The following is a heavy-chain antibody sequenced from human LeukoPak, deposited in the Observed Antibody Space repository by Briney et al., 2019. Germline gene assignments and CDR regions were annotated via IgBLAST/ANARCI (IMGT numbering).Heavy chain of an antibody. CDR1: GFTFSSYA. Sequence: GGSLRLSCAASGFTFSSYAIHWVRQAPGKGLEWVAIISYDGSNKYYADSVKGRFTISRDNSKNTLYLQMNSLRAEDTAVYYCASRDQAAAGTDYWGQGTLVTVSS. J-gene: IGHJ4*02. D-gene: IGHD6-13*01. CDR3: ASRDQAAAGTDY. CDR2: ISYDGSNK. V-gene: IGHV3-30-3*01.